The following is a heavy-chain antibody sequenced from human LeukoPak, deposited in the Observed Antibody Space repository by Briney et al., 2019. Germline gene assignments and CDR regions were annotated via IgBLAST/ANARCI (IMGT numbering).Heavy chain of an antibody. CDR3: ARRDVSSSWYYFDY. J-gene: IGHJ4*02. Sequence: SETLSLTCTVSGGSISSSSYYWGWIRQPPGKGLEWIGSIYYSGSTYYNPSLKSRVTISVDTSKNQFSLKLSSVTAADTAVYYCARRDVSSSWYYFDYWGQGTLVTVSS. V-gene: IGHV4-39*07. CDR2: IYYSGST. CDR1: GGSISSSSYY. D-gene: IGHD6-13*01.